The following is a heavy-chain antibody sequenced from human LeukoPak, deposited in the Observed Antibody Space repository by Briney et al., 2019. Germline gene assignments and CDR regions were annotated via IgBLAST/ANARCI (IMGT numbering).Heavy chain of an antibody. CDR2: INHSGST. CDR1: GGSFSGYY. J-gene: IGHJ5*02. V-gene: IGHV4-34*01. D-gene: IGHD6-19*01. CDR3: ARGGIAVAGGPNWFDP. Sequence: PSETLSLTCAVYGGSFSGYYWSWIRQPPGKGLEWIGEINHSGSTNHNPSLKSRVTISVDTSKNQFSLKLSSVTAADTAVYYCARGGIAVAGGPNWFDPWGQGTLVTVSS.